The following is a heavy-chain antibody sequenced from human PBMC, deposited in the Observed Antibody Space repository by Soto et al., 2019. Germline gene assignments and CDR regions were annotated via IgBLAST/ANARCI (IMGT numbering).Heavy chain of an antibody. CDR1: GDAISCGGYY. Sequence: TSGRLALTRTVSGDAISCGGYYWSWIRQHPGKGLEWIGYIYYSGSTYYNPSLKSRVTISVDTSKNQFSLKLSSVTAADTAVYYCARAKTPSTDYGMDVWGQGTTVTVSS. D-gene: IGHD1-1*01. V-gene: IGHV4-31*02. J-gene: IGHJ6*02. CDR3: ARAKTPSTDYGMDV. CDR2: IYYSGST.